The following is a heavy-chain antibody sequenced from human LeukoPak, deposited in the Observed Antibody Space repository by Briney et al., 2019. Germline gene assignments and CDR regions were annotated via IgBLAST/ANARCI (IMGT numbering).Heavy chain of an antibody. J-gene: IGHJ4*02. D-gene: IGHD1-7*01. CDR2: IASNTDGGKT. CDR3: TTRTTTTIY. CDR1: GFTFTNRW. V-gene: IGHV3-15*07. Sequence: GGSLRLSCAASGFTFTNRWMNWVRQAPGKGLEWVGRIASNTDGGKTDYAAPVKGRFTISRDDSKNALYLQMNSLKTEDTALYYCTTRTTTTIYWGQGTLVTVSS.